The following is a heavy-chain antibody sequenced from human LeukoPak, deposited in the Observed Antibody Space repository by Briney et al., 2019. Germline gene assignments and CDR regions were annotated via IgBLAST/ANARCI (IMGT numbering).Heavy chain of an antibody. CDR3: AKNTFCSSSSCQTALDY. V-gene: IGHV3-21*01. D-gene: IGHD2-15*01. CDR1: GFTFSSYS. J-gene: IGHJ4*02. CDR2: VSSTSTYM. Sequence: GGSLRLSCAASGFTFSSYSINWVRQAPGKGLEWVSSVSSTSTYMYYADSVKGRFTISRDNAKNSLFLQMNSLRAEDTAVYYCAKNTFCSSSSCQTALDYWGQGTLVTVSS.